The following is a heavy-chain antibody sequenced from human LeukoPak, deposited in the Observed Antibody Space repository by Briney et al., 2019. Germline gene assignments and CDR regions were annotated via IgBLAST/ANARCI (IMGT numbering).Heavy chain of an antibody. V-gene: IGHV3-9*01. CDR1: GFTFDDYA. J-gene: IGHJ4*02. CDR3: AKSYYYDSSGYFDY. Sequence: GGSLRLSCAASGFTFDDYAMHWVRQAPGKGLEWVSGISWNSGSIGYADSVKGRFTISRDNAKNSLYLQMNSLRAEDTALYYCAKSYYYDSSGYFDYWGQGTLVTVSS. CDR2: ISWNSGSI. D-gene: IGHD3-22*01.